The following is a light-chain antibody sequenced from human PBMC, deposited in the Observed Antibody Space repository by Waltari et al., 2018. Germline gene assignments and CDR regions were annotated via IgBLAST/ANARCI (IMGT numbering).Light chain of an antibody. V-gene: IGLV1-44*01. CDR3: AAWDDSLNGVV. CDR2: SNN. Sequence: QSVLTQQPSASGTPGQRVTISCSGSSSNIGSNPVTRYQQLPGAAPKLLVYSNNQRPSGVPDRFSGSKSGTSASLAISGLQSEDEADYYCAAWDDSLNGVVFGGGTKLTVL. CDR1: SSNIGSNP. J-gene: IGLJ2*01.